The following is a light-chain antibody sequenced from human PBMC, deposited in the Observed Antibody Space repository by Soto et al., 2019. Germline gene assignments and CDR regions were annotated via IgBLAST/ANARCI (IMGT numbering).Light chain of an antibody. CDR3: QQYYNALPLT. Sequence: DIVMTQSPDSLAVSLGERATINCKSSQSVLYSSNNKNYLAWYQQKPGQPPKLLIYWASTRESGVPHRFSGSGSGTDFTLTISSLQAEDVAVYYCQQYYNALPLTFGGGTKVEIK. CDR2: WAS. J-gene: IGKJ4*01. CDR1: QSVLYSSNNKNY. V-gene: IGKV4-1*01.